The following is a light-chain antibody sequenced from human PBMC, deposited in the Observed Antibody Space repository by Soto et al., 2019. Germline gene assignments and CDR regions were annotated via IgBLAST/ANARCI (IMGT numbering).Light chain of an antibody. CDR2: DAS. V-gene: IGKV3-20*01. CDR1: QTVRNNY. CDR3: QQYYKWPPWT. J-gene: IGKJ1*01. Sequence: EFVLTQSPGTLSLSPGERATLSCRASQTVRNNYLAWYQQKPGQAPRLLIYDASSRATGIPDRFSGSGSGTEFTLTISSLQSEDFAFYYCQQYYKWPPWTFGQGTKVDIK.